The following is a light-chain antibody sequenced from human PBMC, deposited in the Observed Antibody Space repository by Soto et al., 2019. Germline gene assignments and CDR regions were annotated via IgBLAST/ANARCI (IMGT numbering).Light chain of an antibody. CDR2: IYD. Sequence: QSVLTQPPSASGTPGQRITISCSGSNANIGSNTVDWYQQFPGTAPKLLISIYDQRPSGVPDRLSGSKSGTSASLVIRGLQSEDEADYYCAAWDDSLKGVVFGGGTKLTVL. CDR1: NANIGSNT. V-gene: IGLV1-44*01. CDR3: AAWDDSLKGVV. J-gene: IGLJ2*01.